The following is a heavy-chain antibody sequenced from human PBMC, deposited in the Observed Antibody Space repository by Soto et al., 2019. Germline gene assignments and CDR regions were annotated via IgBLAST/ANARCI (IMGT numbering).Heavy chain of an antibody. CDR2: IIPIFGTA. CDR1: GGTFSSYA. Sequence: AASVKVSCKASGGTFSSYAISWVRQAPGQGLEWMGGIIPIFGTANYAQKFQGRVTITADESTSTAYMELSSLRSEDTAVYYCARNDILTGSFYGMDVWGQGTTVTVSS. J-gene: IGHJ6*02. D-gene: IGHD3-9*01. CDR3: ARNDILTGSFYGMDV. V-gene: IGHV1-69*13.